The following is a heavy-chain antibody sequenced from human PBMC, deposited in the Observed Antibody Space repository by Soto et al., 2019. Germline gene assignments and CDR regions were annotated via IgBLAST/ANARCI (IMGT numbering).Heavy chain of an antibody. CDR3: ARASRGYSSSWSYDFDY. Sequence: ASVKVSCKASGYTFTIYAMHWVRQAPGQRLEWMGWINAGNGNTKYSQKFQGRVTITRDTSASTAYMELSSLRSEDTAVYYCARASRGYSSSWSYDFDYWGQGTLVTVSS. CDR1: GYTFTIYA. J-gene: IGHJ4*02. V-gene: IGHV1-3*01. D-gene: IGHD6-13*01. CDR2: INAGNGNT.